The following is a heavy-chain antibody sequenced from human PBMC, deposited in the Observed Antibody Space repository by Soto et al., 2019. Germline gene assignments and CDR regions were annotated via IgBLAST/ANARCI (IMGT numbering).Heavy chain of an antibody. CDR2: IGSGDT. CDR1: GYSFDSYA. J-gene: IGHJ3*01. CDR3: ARENDPYGFDH. Sequence: QVQLVQSGATQEKPGASVKVSCEAFGYSFDSYAYSWVRQAPGQGLEWMGRIGSGDTKYAQKLQGRVTMNTDKSTNTAYIEQRSLRSDDTSLYYCARENDPYGFDHWGQGTMVTVSS. V-gene: IGHV1-18*01.